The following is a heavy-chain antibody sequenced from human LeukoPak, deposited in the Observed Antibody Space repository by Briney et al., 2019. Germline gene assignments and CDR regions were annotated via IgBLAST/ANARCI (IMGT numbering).Heavy chain of an antibody. J-gene: IGHJ4*02. D-gene: IGHD3-16*01. V-gene: IGHV3-48*02. CDR1: GFTFSDFS. Sequence: GGSLRLSCAASGFTFSDFSMNWVRQAPGEGLEWVSYISRSSVTIYYADSVKGRFTISRDNAKNSLYLQMNSLRDEDTAVYYCARGGERFQDFDYWGQGTLVTVSS. CDR3: ARGGERFQDFDY. CDR2: ISRSSVTI.